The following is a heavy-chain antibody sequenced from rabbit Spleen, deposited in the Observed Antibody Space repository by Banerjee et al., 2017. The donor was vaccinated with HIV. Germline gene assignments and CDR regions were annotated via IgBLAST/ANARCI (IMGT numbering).Heavy chain of an antibody. CDR1: GFSFSFSNY. CDR3: ARDGVGGSYFAL. D-gene: IGHD8-1*01. CDR2: INTATGKA. J-gene: IGHJ4*01. V-gene: IGHV1S40*01. Sequence: QSLEESGGDLVKPGASLTLTCTASGFSFSFSNYLCWVRQPPGKGLEWIACINTATGKAVYASWAKGRFTFSKTSSTTVTLQMTSLTAADTATYFCARDGVGGSYFALWGPGTLVTVS.